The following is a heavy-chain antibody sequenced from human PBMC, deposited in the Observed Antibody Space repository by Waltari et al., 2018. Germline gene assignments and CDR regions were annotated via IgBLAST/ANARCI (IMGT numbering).Heavy chain of an antibody. CDR2: VKSKTDGGTT. D-gene: IGHD1-26*01. V-gene: IGHV3-15*01. CDR1: GFPFVNPY. CDR3: ATERTGSHDY. Sequence: EVQLVESGGGLVNPGGSLRLSCASSGFPFVNPYITLVRQAPGKGLEWVGLVKSKTDGGTTEYAAPVKGRFTISRDDSKDTAYLQMNSLRIEDTAVYYCATERTGSHDYWGQGTLVTVSS. J-gene: IGHJ4*02.